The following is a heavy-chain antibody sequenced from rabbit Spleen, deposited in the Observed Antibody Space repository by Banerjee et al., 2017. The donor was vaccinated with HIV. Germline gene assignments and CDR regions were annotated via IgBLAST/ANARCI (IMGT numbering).Heavy chain of an antibody. Sequence: QEQLEESGGGLVKPEGSLKLSCTASGFSFSNKAVMCWVRQAPGKGLEWIACINSITGKAVYASWAKGRFTFSKTSSTTVTLQMTSLTAADTATYFCARNLDYFKLWGPGTLVTVS. CDR3: ARNLDYFKL. V-gene: IGHV1S45*01. CDR2: INSITGKA. J-gene: IGHJ4*01. D-gene: IGHD5-1*01. CDR1: GFSFSNKAV.